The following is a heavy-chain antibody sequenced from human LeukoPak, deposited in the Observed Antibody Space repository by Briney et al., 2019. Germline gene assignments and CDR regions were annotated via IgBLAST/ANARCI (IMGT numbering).Heavy chain of an antibody. V-gene: IGHV1-69*01. CDR3: ARGLGDSSGYYYSDN. CDR1: GYSFTSYW. Sequence: KISCKGSGYSFTSYWISWVRQAPGQGLEWMGGIIPIFGTGNYAQKFQGRVTITADESTSTAYMELSSLRSEDTAVYYCARGLGDSSGYYYSDNWGQGTLVTVSS. CDR2: IIPIFGTG. J-gene: IGHJ4*02. D-gene: IGHD3-22*01.